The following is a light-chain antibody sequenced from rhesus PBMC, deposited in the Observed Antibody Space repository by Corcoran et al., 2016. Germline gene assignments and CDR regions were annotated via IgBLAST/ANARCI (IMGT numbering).Light chain of an antibody. V-gene: IGKV1-22*01. J-gene: IGKJ4*01. CDR2: KAS. CDR1: QSISSW. Sequence: DIQMTQSPSSLSASVGDTVTITCRASQSISSWLDWYQQKPGKAPKLLIYKASSLQSGVPSRFSGSGSGTVFTLPISSLQPEDFATYVCLQYSSSPLTFGGGTKVEIK. CDR3: LQYSSSPLT.